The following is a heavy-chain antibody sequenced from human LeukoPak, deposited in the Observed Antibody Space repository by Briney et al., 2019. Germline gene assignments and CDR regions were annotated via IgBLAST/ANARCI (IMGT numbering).Heavy chain of an antibody. D-gene: IGHD3-3*01. V-gene: IGHV5-51*01. CDR1: GYTFTHDW. CDR3: ARRAIIQGTSALDF. Sequence: GESLKISCKSSGYTFTHDWIGWVRQMPGKGLEWMGIIYPRDSTTRYSPAFEGQVTISVDKSITPAYLQWSSLKASDTAMYYCARRAIIQGTSALDFWGQGTVVIVSS. J-gene: IGHJ4*02. CDR2: IYPRDSTT.